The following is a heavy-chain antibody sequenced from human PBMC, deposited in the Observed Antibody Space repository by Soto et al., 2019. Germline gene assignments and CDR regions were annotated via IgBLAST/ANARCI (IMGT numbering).Heavy chain of an antibody. CDR2: IYYRGTT. V-gene: IGHV4-59*11. D-gene: IGHD2-2*01. Sequence: QVQLQESGPGLVKPSETLSLTCSVSGVSTSNHYWTWIRKPPGQGPEWIGCIYYRGTTNYNASFSSRVTISVDKSKNQFSLKLTSVTTADTAVYYCARGGGSPYHDHEFDYWGQGILVTVSS. J-gene: IGHJ4*02. CDR1: GVSTSNHY. CDR3: ARGGGSPYHDHEFDY.